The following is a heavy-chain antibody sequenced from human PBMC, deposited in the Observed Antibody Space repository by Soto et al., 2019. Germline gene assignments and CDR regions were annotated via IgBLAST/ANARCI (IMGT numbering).Heavy chain of an antibody. J-gene: IGHJ4*02. CDR3: ARYSRSSLDVY. V-gene: IGHV3-7*01. CDR2: IRPDGSEQ. Sequence: GGSLRLSCVVSGFTFSNFWMSWVRQAPGEGLELVANIRPDGSEQQYVDYVKGRFTISRDNAKNSLYLQMYSLRADDTAVYYCARYSRSSLDVYWGQGTLVTVSS. CDR1: GFTFSNFW. D-gene: IGHD2-21*01.